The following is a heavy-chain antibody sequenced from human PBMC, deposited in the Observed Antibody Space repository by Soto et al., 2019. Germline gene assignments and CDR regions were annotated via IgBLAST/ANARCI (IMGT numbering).Heavy chain of an antibody. V-gene: IGHV1-69*13. CDR1: GGTFSSYA. D-gene: IGHD6-19*01. J-gene: IGHJ6*02. Sequence: SVKVSCKASGGTFSSYAISWVRQAPGQGLEWMGGIIPIFGTANYAQKFQGRVTITADESTSTAYMELSSLRSEDTAVYYCARGHSSGRYSSGWYTGYYYYGMDVWGQGTTVTVSS. CDR3: ARGHSSGRYSSGWYTGYYYYGMDV. CDR2: IIPIFGTA.